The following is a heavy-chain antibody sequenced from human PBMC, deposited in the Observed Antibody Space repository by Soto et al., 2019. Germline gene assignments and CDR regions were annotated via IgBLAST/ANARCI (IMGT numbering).Heavy chain of an antibody. Sequence: SETLSLTCTVSGGSISSYYWSWIRQPPGKGLEWIGSIYYSGSTYYNPSLKSRVTISVDTSKNQFSLKLSSVTAADTAVYYCARHQYWNDGSLFDYWGQGTLVTVSS. D-gene: IGHD1-1*01. J-gene: IGHJ4*02. CDR3: ARHQYWNDGSLFDY. CDR1: GGSISSYY. V-gene: IGHV4-59*05. CDR2: IYYSGST.